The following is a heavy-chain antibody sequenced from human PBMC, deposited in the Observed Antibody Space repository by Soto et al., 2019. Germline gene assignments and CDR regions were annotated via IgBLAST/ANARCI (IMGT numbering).Heavy chain of an antibody. J-gene: IGHJ5*02. CDR1: GGSISSSNW. D-gene: IGHD3-3*01. Sequence: QVQLQESGPGLVKPSGTLSLTCAVSGGSISSSNWWSWVRQPPGKGLEWIGAIYHSGSTNYNPSLKSRVTISVDKSKNQFSLKLSSVTAADTAVYYCARKEYYDFWSGYLRGNWFDPWGQGTLVTVSS. CDR2: IYHSGST. V-gene: IGHV4-4*02. CDR3: ARKEYYDFWSGYLRGNWFDP.